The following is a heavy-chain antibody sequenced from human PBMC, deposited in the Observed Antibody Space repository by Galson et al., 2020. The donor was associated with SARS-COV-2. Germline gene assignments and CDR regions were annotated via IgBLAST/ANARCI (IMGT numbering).Heavy chain of an antibody. V-gene: IGHV4-39*07. J-gene: IGHJ4*02. D-gene: IGHD3-10*01. CDR2: IYYSGST. CDR1: GGSISSSSYY. Sequence: SETLSLTCTVSGGSISSSSYYWGWIRQPPGKGLEWIGSIYYSGSTYYNPSLKSRVTISVDTSKNQFSLKLSSVTAADTAVYYCARDLPGRFGELFLDYWGQGTLVTVSS. CDR3: ARDLPGRFGELFLDY.